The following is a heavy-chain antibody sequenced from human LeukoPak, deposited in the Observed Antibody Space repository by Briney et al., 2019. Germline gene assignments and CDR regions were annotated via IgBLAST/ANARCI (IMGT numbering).Heavy chain of an antibody. Sequence: PGGSLRLSCAASGFTVSSNYMSWVRQAPGKGLEWVSVIYSGGSTYYADSVKGRFTISRDNSKNTLYLQMNSLRAEDTAVYYCARVGGDYGDYGGFDYWGQGTLVTVSS. J-gene: IGHJ4*02. V-gene: IGHV3-53*01. CDR1: GFTVSSNY. D-gene: IGHD4-17*01. CDR3: ARVGGDYGDYGGFDY. CDR2: IYSGGST.